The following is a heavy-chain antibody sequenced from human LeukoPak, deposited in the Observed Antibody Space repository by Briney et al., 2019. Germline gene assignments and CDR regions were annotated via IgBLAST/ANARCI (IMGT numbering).Heavy chain of an antibody. J-gene: IGHJ4*02. CDR1: GFTFSSYS. Sequence: GGSLRLSCAASGFTFSSYSMNWVRQAPGKGLEWVSSISSSSSYIYYADSVKGRFTISRDNAKNSLYLQMNSLRAEDTAVYYCARGGTTRGYFDYWGQGTLVTVSS. CDR2: ISSSSSYI. CDR3: ARGGTTRGYFDY. V-gene: IGHV3-21*01. D-gene: IGHD1-1*01.